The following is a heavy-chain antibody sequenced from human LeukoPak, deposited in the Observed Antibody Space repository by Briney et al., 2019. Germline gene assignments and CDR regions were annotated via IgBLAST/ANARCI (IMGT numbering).Heavy chain of an antibody. D-gene: IGHD6-13*01. CDR3: ARVQKAAGTRGLAADY. V-gene: IGHV3-33*01. J-gene: IGHJ4*02. CDR1: GFTFSSYG. CDR2: IWCDGRNK. Sequence: GGSLRLSCAASGFTFSSYGMHGVRQAPGKGLEGVAVIWCDGRNKYYADSVKGRFTISRDNSKNTLYLQMNSLRAEDTAVYYCARVQKAAGTRGLAADYWGQGTLVTVSS.